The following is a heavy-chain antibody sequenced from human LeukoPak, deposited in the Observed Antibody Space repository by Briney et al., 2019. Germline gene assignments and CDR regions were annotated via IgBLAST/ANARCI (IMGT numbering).Heavy chain of an antibody. CDR1: GGSISSSSYY. J-gene: IGHJ3*02. D-gene: IGHD3-10*01. V-gene: IGHV4-39*01. CDR2: IYYSGST. Sequence: SETLSLTCTVSGGSISSSSYYWGWIRQPPGKGLEWIGSIYYSGSTHYNPSLKSRVTISVDTSKNQFSLKLSSVTAADTAVYYCARHVGYYGSGSYLDAFDIWGQGTMVTVSS. CDR3: ARHVGYYGSGSYLDAFDI.